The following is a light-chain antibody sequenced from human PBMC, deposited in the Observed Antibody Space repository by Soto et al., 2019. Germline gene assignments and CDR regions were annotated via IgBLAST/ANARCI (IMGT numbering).Light chain of an antibody. CDR1: QSVSSY. Sequence: EILLTQSPATLSLSPGERATLSCRASQSVSSYLDGYQQKPGQAPSLLIYDASNRATGIPARFSGSGTGSDFTLTISSLEPEDFAVYYCQQRSNWPIAFGQGTRLAIK. V-gene: IGKV3-11*01. CDR2: DAS. CDR3: QQRSNWPIA. J-gene: IGKJ5*01.